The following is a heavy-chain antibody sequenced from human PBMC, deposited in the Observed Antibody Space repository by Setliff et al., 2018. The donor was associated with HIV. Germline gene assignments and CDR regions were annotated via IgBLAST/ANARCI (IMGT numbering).Heavy chain of an antibody. CDR3: ARGSRGARASKIDSSGYYLVY. CDR2: IYYSGST. CDR1: GGSISSSSYY. V-gene: IGHV4-39*07. J-gene: IGHJ4*02. D-gene: IGHD3-22*01. Sequence: LTCTVSGGSISSSSYYWGWIRQPPGKGLEWIGSIYYSGSTYYNPSLKSRVTISVDTSKNQFSLKLSSVTAADTAVYYCARGSRGARASKIDSSGYYLVYWGQGTLVTVSS.